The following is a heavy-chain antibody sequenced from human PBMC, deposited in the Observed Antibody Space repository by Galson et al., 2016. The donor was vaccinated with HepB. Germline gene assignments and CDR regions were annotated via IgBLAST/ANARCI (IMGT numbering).Heavy chain of an antibody. V-gene: IGHV4-34*01. CDR1: GGSFSGYY. Sequence: LSLTCVVYGGSFSGYYWSWIRQPPGKGLEWIGEINHSGSTHYNPSPKSRVTISVDTSKRQFSLKLSSVTAADTAVYYCARVRVTVLWGPAQHDYWGQGTLVTVPS. CDR3: ARVRVTVLWGPAQHDY. D-gene: IGHD2-21*01. CDR2: INHSGST. J-gene: IGHJ4*02.